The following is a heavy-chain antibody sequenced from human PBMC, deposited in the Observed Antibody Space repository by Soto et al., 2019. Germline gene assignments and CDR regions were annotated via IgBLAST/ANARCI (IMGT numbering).Heavy chain of an antibody. CDR3: AIESGSTYGYFDH. CDR2: ISNSGST. D-gene: IGHD5-18*01. CDR1: GGSVTSDGDY. J-gene: IGHJ4*02. V-gene: IGHV4-30-4*01. Sequence: PSETLSLTCTVSGGSVTSDGDYWTWLRQSPGKGLEGNGYISNSGSTGYNPFLKTRLSMSVDRSKNQFTLRLTAVTAADTAVYFCAIESGSTYGYFDHWGQGTQVTVSS.